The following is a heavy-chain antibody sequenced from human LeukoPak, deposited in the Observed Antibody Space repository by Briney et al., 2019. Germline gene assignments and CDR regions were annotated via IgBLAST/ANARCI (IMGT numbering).Heavy chain of an antibody. CDR1: GYTFTSYG. D-gene: IGHD1-1*01. J-gene: IGHJ5*02. Sequence: ASVKVSCKASGYTFTSYGISWVRQAPGQGLEWMGWISAYNGNTNYAQKLQGRVTMTTDTSTSTAYMELRSLRSDDTAVYYCARDSGRTKVVWFDPWGQGTLVTVSS. V-gene: IGHV1-18*01. CDR2: ISAYNGNT. CDR3: ARDSGRTKVVWFDP.